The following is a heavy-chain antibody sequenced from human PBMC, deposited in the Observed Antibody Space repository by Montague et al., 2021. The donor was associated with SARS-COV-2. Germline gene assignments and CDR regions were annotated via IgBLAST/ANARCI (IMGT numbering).Heavy chain of an antibody. CDR3: ARAQNTCFIANCVNYFEV. CDR2: VHYTGST. CDR1: GGSISSYY. Sequence: LSLTCEVSGGSISSYYWSWIRQSPGKGLEWIGYVHYTGSTKYNPSLKTRVTLSLDTPKKHCSLKLKSVTAADTAVYYCARAQNTCFIANCVNYFEVWGLGALVTVSS. D-gene: IGHD1-1*01. V-gene: IGHV4-59*01. J-gene: IGHJ4*02.